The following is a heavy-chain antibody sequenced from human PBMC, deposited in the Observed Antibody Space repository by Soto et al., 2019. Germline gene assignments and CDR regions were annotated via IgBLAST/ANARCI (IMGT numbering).Heavy chain of an antibody. CDR2: INHSGST. Sequence: SETLSLTCAVYGGSFSGYYWTWIRQPPGTGLEWIGEINHSGSTNYNPSLKSRVTISVDTSQSQFSLKVSSVTAADTAVYYCARERRGEMATNSGDSWGQGTAVTVSS. CDR3: ARERRGEMATNSGDS. CDR1: GGSFSGYY. J-gene: IGHJ4*02. D-gene: IGHD3-10*01. V-gene: IGHV4-34*01.